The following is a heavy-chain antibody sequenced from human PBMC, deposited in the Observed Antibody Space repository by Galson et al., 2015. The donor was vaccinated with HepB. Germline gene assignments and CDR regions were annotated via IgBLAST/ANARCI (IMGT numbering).Heavy chain of an antibody. J-gene: IGHJ6*02. D-gene: IGHD1-26*01. CDR1: GFTFSSYA. CDR2: ISGSGGST. CDR3: AKDLGVGATTVYYYGMDV. V-gene: IGHV3-23*01. Sequence: SLRLSCAASGFTFSSYAMSWVRQAPGKGLEWVSAISGSGGSTYYADSVKGRFTISRDNSKNTLYLQMNSLRAEDTAVYYCAKDLGVGATTVYYYGMDVWGQGTTVTVSS.